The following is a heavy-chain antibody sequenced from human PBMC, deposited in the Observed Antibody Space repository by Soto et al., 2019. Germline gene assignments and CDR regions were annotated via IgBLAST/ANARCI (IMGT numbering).Heavy chain of an antibody. CDR1: GTSISSTNYY. CDR3: VKGGSGSYSNAFDT. Sequence: SETLSLTCTVSGTSISSTNYYWGWIRQPPGKGLEWIGSIYYSGSTYYNPSLKSRVTISVDTSKNQFSLKLSSVTAADTAVYYCVKGGSGSYSNAFDTWGQGTMVTVSS. J-gene: IGHJ3*02. CDR2: IYYSGST. D-gene: IGHD3-10*01. V-gene: IGHV4-39*01.